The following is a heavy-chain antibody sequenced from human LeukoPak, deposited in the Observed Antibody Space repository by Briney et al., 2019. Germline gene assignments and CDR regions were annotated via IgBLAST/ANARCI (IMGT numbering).Heavy chain of an antibody. V-gene: IGHV3-11*01. CDR2: ISSGGRSI. Sequence: GGSLRLSCAAAGFTFSDYCMSWIRQAPGKGLEWVSYISSGGRSIYYADSVKGRFTISRDDAKSSLYLQINSQRSEDTAVYYCATGGQWDLLVYWGQGTLVTVSS. CDR3: ATGGQWDLLVY. D-gene: IGHD1-26*01. CDR1: GFTFSDYC. J-gene: IGHJ4*02.